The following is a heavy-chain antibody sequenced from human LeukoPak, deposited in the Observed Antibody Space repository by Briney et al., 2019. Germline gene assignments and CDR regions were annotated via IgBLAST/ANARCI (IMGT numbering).Heavy chain of an antibody. CDR1: GGSISSGSYY. CDR2: IYTSGST. D-gene: IGHD2-15*01. Sequence: PSETLSLTCTVSGGSISSGSYYWSWIRQPAGKGLEWIGRIYTSGSTNYNPSLKSRVTISVNTSKNQFSLKLSSVTAADSAVYYWARERGYCSGGSCPGEWFDPWGQGTLVTVSS. V-gene: IGHV4-61*02. J-gene: IGHJ5*02. CDR3: ARERGYCSGGSCPGEWFDP.